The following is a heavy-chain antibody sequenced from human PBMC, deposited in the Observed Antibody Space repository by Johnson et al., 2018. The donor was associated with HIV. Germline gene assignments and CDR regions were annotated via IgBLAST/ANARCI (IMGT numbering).Heavy chain of an antibody. V-gene: IGHV3-53*01. Sequence: VQLVESGGGLIQPGGSLRLSCAVSGFTVSSNYMSWVRQAPGKGLEWVSVIYSGGTTNYADSVKGRFTISRDNSKNTLYLQMNSLRAEDTAVYYCAKDLRSGNRREAFDIWGQGIMVTVSS. CDR2: IYSGGTT. CDR3: AKDLRSGNRREAFDI. CDR1: GFTVSSNY. D-gene: IGHD1-14*01. J-gene: IGHJ3*02.